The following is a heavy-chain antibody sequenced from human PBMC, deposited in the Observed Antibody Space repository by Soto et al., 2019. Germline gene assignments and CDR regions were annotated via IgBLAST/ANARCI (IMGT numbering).Heavy chain of an antibody. CDR1: GGSISSYY. CDR2: FHSSGST. Sequence: QVQLQESGPGLVKPSETLSLTCTVSGGSISSYYWSWIRQPAGKGLEWVGRFHSSGSTNYNPSLKSRLTMSVDTSKNQFSLKLGSVAAADTAVYYCVRDGGGNDPWGQGIPVTVSS. D-gene: IGHD3-16*01. CDR3: VRDGGGNDP. J-gene: IGHJ5*02. V-gene: IGHV4-4*07.